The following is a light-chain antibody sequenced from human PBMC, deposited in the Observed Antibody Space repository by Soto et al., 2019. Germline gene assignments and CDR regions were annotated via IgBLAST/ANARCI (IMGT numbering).Light chain of an antibody. CDR1: QSVSNNY. CDR2: GAS. CDR3: QQYGSSGT. V-gene: IGKV3-20*01. J-gene: IGKJ1*01. Sequence: EIVMTQSPATLSVSPGERATLSCRASQSVSNNYLAWYQQKPGQAPRLVISGASSRATAIPDRFSGSGSGTDFTLTISRLEPEDFAVYYCQQYGSSGTFGQGTKVDIK.